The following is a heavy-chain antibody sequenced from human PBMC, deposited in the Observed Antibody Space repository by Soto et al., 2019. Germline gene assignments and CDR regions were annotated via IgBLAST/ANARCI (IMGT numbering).Heavy chain of an antibody. CDR1: CGYISSAAYY. J-gene: IGHJ4*02. V-gene: IGHV4-31*03. CDR2: IYHSGST. CDR3: AREYTYGSNFFDC. Sequence: SETLSLTCTVSCGYISSAAYYRSWIRQHPGKGLEWIGYIYHSGSTYYKPSLKTRVNISVDTSKNQLSLSLTSVTAAYSAVYYCAREYTYGSNFFDCWGQGALVTVSS. D-gene: IGHD5-18*01.